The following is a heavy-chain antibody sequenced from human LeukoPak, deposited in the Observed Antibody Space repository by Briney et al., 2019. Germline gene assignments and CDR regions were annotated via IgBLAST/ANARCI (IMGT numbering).Heavy chain of an antibody. Sequence: GGSLRLSCAASGFTFRSYAMNWVRQAPGKGLEWVSSISGSGDNTYYADSVKGRFTISRDNAKNTLYLQMNSLRAEDTAVYYCARDYYDFWSGYYDYYMDVWGKGTTVTVSS. J-gene: IGHJ6*03. D-gene: IGHD3-3*01. CDR1: GFTFRSYA. CDR3: ARDYYDFWSGYYDYYMDV. CDR2: ISGSGDNT. V-gene: IGHV3-23*01.